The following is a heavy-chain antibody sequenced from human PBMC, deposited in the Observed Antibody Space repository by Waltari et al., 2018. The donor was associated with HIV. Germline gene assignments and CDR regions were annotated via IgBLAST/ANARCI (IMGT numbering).Heavy chain of an antibody. Sequence: QVQLVESGGGVVQPGGSRGLSSAASGLTFNTLSMSWYRQAPGEGLECVAVISYDGRNKYYADSVEGRFTISRDNSKNTLYLQMNSLRAEDTAVYYCARDSSGYYYVGYGMDVWGQGTTVTVSS. J-gene: IGHJ6*02. CDR2: ISYDGRNK. CDR3: ARDSSGYYYVGYGMDV. CDR1: GLTFNTLS. V-gene: IGHV3-30*11. D-gene: IGHD3-22*01.